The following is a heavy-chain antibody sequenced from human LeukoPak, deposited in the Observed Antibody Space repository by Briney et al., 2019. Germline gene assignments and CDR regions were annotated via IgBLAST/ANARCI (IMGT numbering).Heavy chain of an antibody. V-gene: IGHV4-39*01. D-gene: IGHD3-10*01. CDR3: ARGEYAFDI. CDR2: GYYSGST. CDR1: GGSISSSSYY. Sequence: SETLSLTCTVSGGSISSSSYYWGWIRQPPGKGLEWIGSGYYSGSTFYNPSLKSRVTISVDTSKSQFSLNLSSVTAADTAVYYCARGEYAFDIWGQGTMVTVSS. J-gene: IGHJ3*02.